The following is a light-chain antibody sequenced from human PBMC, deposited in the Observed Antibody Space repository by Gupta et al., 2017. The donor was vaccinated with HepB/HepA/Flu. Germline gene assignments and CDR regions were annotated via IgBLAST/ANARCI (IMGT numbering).Light chain of an antibody. V-gene: IGKV3-15*01. CDR3: QQYKYWPFT. CDR2: GAS. J-gene: IGKJ3*01. Sequence: EIVMTQSPAPLSVSPGESATLSCSASQSVSSNVAWYQQKPGQAHRLLIYGASTRATGIPARFSGSGSGTEFTLTISSLQSEDFAVYYWQQYKYWPFTFGPGTKVDIK. CDR1: QSVSSN.